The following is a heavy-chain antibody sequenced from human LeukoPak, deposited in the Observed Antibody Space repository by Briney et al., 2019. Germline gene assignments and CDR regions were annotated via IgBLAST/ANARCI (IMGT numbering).Heavy chain of an antibody. CDR2: ISSSGGST. Sequence: GGSLRLSCAASGFTLSNYAMSWVRQAPGKGLQWVSGISSSGGSTYQVDSVKGRFTISRDNSKNTLYLQMNSLRAEDTAVYYCARSLSSRFSGPRRPYYFDYWGQGTLVTVSS. J-gene: IGHJ4*02. V-gene: IGHV3-23*01. D-gene: IGHD3-16*02. CDR1: GFTLSNYA. CDR3: ARSLSSRFSGPRRPYYFDY.